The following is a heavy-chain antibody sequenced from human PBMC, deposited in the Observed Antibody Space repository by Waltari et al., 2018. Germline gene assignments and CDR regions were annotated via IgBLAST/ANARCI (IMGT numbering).Heavy chain of an antibody. D-gene: IGHD3-9*01. J-gene: IGHJ3*02. CDR3: ATSHDILTGSAKPYAFDI. CDR2: IYSGGST. Sequence: EVQLVETGGGLIQPGGSLRLSCAASGFTVSSNYMSWVRQAPGKGLEWVSVIYSGGSTSYADSVKGRFTISRDNSKNTLYLQMNSLRAEDTAVYYCATSHDILTGSAKPYAFDIWGQGTMVTVSS. V-gene: IGHV3-53*02. CDR1: GFTVSSNY.